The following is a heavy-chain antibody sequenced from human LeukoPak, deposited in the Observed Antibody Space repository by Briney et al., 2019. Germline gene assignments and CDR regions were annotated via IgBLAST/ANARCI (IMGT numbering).Heavy chain of an antibody. V-gene: IGHV4-38-2*02. CDR3: ARDKYGGNSGVFDI. CDR1: GYSISSGYY. D-gene: IGHD4-23*01. Sequence: SETLSLTCTVSGYSISSGYYWGWSRQPPGEGLEGIGSIYDSGSTYYNPSLKSRVTISVDKSKNQVSLKLSSVTAADTAVYYCARDKYGGNSGVFDIWGQGTMVTVS. J-gene: IGHJ3*02. CDR2: IYDSGST.